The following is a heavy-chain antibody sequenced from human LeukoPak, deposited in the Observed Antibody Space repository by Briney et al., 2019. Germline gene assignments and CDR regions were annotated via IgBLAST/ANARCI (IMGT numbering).Heavy chain of an antibody. D-gene: IGHD3-16*01. J-gene: IGHJ4*02. CDR2: ISPSSSYI. V-gene: IGHV3-21*06. CDR1: GFTFSSYK. Sequence: PGGSLRLSCEASGFTFSSYKMTWVRQAPGKGLELVASISPSSSYIYYGDSVKGRVTVSRDNAKSSLFLQMSSLRADDTAVYYCARDLTGGEYFDSWGQGALVSVSS. CDR3: ARDLTGGEYFDS.